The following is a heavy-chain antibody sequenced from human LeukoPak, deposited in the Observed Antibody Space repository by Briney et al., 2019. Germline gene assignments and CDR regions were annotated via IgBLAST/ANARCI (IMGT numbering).Heavy chain of an antibody. CDR3: ASGGSGYSYGIDY. V-gene: IGHV1-69*13. CDR2: IIPIFGTA. J-gene: IGHJ4*02. D-gene: IGHD5-18*01. CDR1: GGTFSSYA. Sequence: SVKVSCKASGGTFSSYAISWVRRAPGQGLEWMGGIIPIFGTANYAQKFQGRVTITADESTSTAYMELSSLRSEDTAVYYCASGGSGYSYGIDYWGQGTLVTVSS.